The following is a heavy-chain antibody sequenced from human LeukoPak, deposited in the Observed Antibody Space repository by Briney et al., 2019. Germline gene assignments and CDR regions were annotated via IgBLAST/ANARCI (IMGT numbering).Heavy chain of an antibody. CDR3: AKGSLYYYYGMDV. J-gene: IGHJ6*02. CDR1: GFTFSSYA. Sequence: GGSLRLSCAASGFTFSSYAMSWVRQAPGKGLEWVSAISGSGGSTYYADSVKGRFTISSDNSKNTLYLQMNSLRAEDTAEYYCAKGSLYYYYGMDVWGQGTTVTVSS. V-gene: IGHV3-23*01. CDR2: ISGSGGST.